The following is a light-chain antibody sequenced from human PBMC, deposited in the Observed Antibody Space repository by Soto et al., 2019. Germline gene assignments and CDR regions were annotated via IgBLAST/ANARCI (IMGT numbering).Light chain of an antibody. CDR1: SGHSDYG. Sequence: QLVLTQSPSASASLGASVKLTCTLSSGHSDYGSAWHQQQPDKGPRYLMKLNRDGSHNTGDGIPDRFSGSSSGAERYLIIADVQSDDEADSYSQPWDTVVVFGGGTKLTVL. CDR2: LNRDGSH. V-gene: IGLV4-69*01. J-gene: IGLJ2*01. CDR3: QPWDTVVV.